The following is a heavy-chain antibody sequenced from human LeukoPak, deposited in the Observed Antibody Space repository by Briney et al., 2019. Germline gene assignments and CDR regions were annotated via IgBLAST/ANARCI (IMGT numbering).Heavy chain of an antibody. J-gene: IGHJ4*02. V-gene: IGHV4-59*01. CDR2: IYYSGST. CDR3: ARDQGRDGYNFDY. D-gene: IGHD5-24*01. Sequence: TSETLSLTCTVSGGSISSYYWSWIRQPPGKGLEWIGYIYYSGSTNYNPSLKSRVTISVDTSKNQFSLKLSSVTAADTAVYYCARDQGRDGYNFDYWGQGTLVTVSS. CDR1: GGSISSYY.